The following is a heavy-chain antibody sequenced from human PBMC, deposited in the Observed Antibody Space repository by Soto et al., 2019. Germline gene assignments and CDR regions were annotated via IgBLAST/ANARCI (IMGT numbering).Heavy chain of an antibody. J-gene: IGHJ6*02. CDR1: GYTFTSYG. CDR2: ISAYNGNT. CDR3: ARDGRVVAVAGTDYYYGMDV. V-gene: IGHV1-18*04. D-gene: IGHD6-19*01. Sequence: ASVKVSCKASGYTFTSYGISWVRQAPGQGLEWMGWISAYNGNTEYAQNFQGRVTMTTDTSTSTAYMELRRVRSDDTAVYYCARDGRVVAVAGTDYYYGMDVWGQGATVTVSS.